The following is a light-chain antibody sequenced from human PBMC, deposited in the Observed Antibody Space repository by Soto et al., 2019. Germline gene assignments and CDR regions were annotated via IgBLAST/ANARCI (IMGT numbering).Light chain of an antibody. CDR2: DAS. CDR3: QHHGSSLTWT. V-gene: IGKV3-20*01. J-gene: IGKJ1*01. CDR1: HRVSGNY. Sequence: EIVFTQSPGTLSLSPGERATLSCRASHRVSGNYLAWYQQKPGQAPRLLIYDASNRATGIPARFSGSGSGTDFTLTISRLEPEDFAVFYCQHHGSSLTWTFGQGTKVDIK.